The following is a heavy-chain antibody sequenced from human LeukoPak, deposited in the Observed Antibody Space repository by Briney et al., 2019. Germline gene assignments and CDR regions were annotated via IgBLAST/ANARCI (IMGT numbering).Heavy chain of an antibody. D-gene: IGHD6-19*01. CDR3: ARDTIAVAGTRFDY. CDR2: INVGNGNT. CDR1: GYTFTSYA. Sequence: ASVKVSCKASGYTFTSYAIHWVRQAPGQRFEWMGWINVGNGNTEYSQKFQGRVTITRDTSASTAYMELSSLRSEDTAVYYCARDTIAVAGTRFDYWGQGTLVTVSS. V-gene: IGHV1-3*01. J-gene: IGHJ4*02.